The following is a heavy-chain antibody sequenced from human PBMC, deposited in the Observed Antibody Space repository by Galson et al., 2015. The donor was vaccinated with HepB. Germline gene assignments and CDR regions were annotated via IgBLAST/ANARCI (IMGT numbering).Heavy chain of an antibody. V-gene: IGHV3-48*02. J-gene: IGHJ4*02. D-gene: IGHD3-10*01. CDR2: NSSSSSTI. CDR1: GFTFSSYS. Sequence: SLRLSCAASGFTFSSYSMNWVRQAPGKGLEWVSYNSSSSSTIYYADSVKGRFTISRDNAKNSLYLQMNSLRDEDTAVYYCARDHQGGSGSYYSGTTFDYWGQGTLVTVSS. CDR3: ARDHQGGSGSYYSGTTFDY.